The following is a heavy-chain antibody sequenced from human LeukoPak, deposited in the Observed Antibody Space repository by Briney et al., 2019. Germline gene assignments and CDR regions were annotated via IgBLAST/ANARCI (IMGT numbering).Heavy chain of an antibody. CDR3: AKAPTATSRYHYFYYMDV. J-gene: IGHJ6*02. CDR1: GFTFSSYA. D-gene: IGHD2-2*01. Sequence: GGSLRLSCAASGFTFSSYAMSWVRQAPGKGLEWVSVISGSGVGTYYADSVKGRFTISRDNSKNTLYLQMNSLRAEDTAVYYCAKAPTATSRYHYFYYMDVWGQGTMVTVSS. CDR2: ISGSGVGT. V-gene: IGHV3-23*01.